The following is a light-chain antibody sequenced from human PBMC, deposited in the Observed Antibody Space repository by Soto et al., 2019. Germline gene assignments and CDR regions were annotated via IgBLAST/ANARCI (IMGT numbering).Light chain of an antibody. J-gene: IGKJ1*01. CDR3: QQYSTYTPRT. Sequence: DIQMTQSPSTLSASVGDRVTITCRASQSISSWLAWCQQKPGKAPKLLIYDASSLESGVPSRFSGSGSGTEFTLTISSLQPDDFATYYCQQYSTYTPRTFGQGTKVDIK. V-gene: IGKV1-5*01. CDR1: QSISSW. CDR2: DAS.